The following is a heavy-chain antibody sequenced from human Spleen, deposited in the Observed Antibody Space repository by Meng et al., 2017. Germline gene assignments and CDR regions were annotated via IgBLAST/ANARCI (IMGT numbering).Heavy chain of an antibody. Sequence: VQLTAWGAGLLKPSEALSPASAVYGGSFSDHYWSWIRQPPGKGLEWVGGINRSGSTTYNASLKSRVTISVDTSKNQFSLKLSSVTAADTAAYYCASQSLQPFTIFWGQGTLVTVFS. CDR3: ASQSLQPFTIF. J-gene: IGHJ4*02. CDR1: GGSFSDHY. V-gene: IGHV4-34*01. D-gene: IGHD3-3*01. CDR2: INRSGST.